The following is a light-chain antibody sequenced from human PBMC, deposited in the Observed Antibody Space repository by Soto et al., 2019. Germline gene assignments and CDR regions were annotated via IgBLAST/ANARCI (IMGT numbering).Light chain of an antibody. CDR3: QSYDISLHNYV. CDR2: GDN. Sequence: QSVLTQPPSVSGAPGQRVSISCTGSTSNIGAPYDVHWYQHLPGTAPKLLIYGDNNRPSGVPDRFSGSKSGTSASLAITRLQAEDEVDYYCQSYDISLHNYVFGTGTKATVL. J-gene: IGLJ1*01. CDR1: TSNIGAPYD. V-gene: IGLV1-40*01.